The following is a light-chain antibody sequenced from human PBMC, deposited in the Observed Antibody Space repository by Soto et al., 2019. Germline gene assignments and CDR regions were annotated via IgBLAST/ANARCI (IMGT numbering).Light chain of an antibody. CDR2: KAP. Sequence: DIQMTQSPSTLSASVGDRAIITCRASQSISTWVAWYQQKPGKAPKLLISKAPSLDIGVPSRFSGSGSATQFTLTISSLQTDDFATYYCQQYDSFLSFGGGTKVEIK. CDR1: QSISTW. CDR3: QQYDSFLS. V-gene: IGKV1-5*03. J-gene: IGKJ4*01.